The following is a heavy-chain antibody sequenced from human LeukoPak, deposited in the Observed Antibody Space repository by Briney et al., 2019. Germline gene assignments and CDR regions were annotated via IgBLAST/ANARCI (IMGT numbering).Heavy chain of an antibody. V-gene: IGHV3-9*03. D-gene: IGHD6-19*01. CDR3: AKPRTTSGGWYHFDY. Sequence: HPGRSLRLSCAASGFSFNDYAMHWVRQAPGKGLEWVAGISWNSDSVGYGDSVKGRFTISRDNARNSLFLQMNSLGAEDMAVYYCAKPRTTSGGWYHFDYWGQGTLVTVSS. CDR1: GFSFNDYA. J-gene: IGHJ4*02. CDR2: ISWNSDSV.